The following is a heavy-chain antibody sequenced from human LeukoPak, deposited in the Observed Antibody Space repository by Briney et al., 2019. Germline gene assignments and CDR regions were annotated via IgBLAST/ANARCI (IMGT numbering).Heavy chain of an antibody. CDR1: GGSISSYY. CDR3: ARGFPSIAAAGLLDP. Sequence: PSETLPLTCTVSGGSISSYYWSWIRQPPGKGLEWIGYIYYSGSTNYNPSLKSRVTISVDTSKNQFSLKLSSVTAADTAVYYCARGFPSIAAAGLLDPWGQGTLVTVSS. V-gene: IGHV4-59*01. J-gene: IGHJ5*02. D-gene: IGHD6-13*01. CDR2: IYYSGST.